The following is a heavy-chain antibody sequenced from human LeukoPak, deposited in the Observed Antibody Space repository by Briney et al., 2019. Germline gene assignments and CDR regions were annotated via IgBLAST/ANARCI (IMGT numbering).Heavy chain of an antibody. Sequence: PGGSLRLSCAASGFTFSSYGMHWVRQAPGKGLEWVAVISYDGNNTYYADSVKGRFTISRDNSKNTLYLQMNSLRAEDTAVYYCAKDVSFEDSSGYYYGDYWGQGTLVTVSS. V-gene: IGHV3-30*18. D-gene: IGHD3-22*01. CDR2: ISYDGNNT. CDR1: GFTFSSYG. J-gene: IGHJ4*02. CDR3: AKDVSFEDSSGYYYGDY.